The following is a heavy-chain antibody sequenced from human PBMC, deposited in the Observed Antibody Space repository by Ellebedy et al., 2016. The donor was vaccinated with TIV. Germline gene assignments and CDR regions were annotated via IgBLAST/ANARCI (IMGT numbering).Heavy chain of an antibody. D-gene: IGHD1-26*01. CDR3: VRDLHWSYFD. CDR2: IKEHGSEE. J-gene: IGHJ4*02. CDR1: GFTFSLNW. V-gene: IGHV3-7*03. Sequence: GESLKISCAASGFTFSLNWMYWVRQAPGKGLEWVANIKEHGSEEYYVDSVKGRFTISRDNAKNSLYLQMNSLRAEDTAVYYCVRDLHWSYFDWGQGTLVTVSS.